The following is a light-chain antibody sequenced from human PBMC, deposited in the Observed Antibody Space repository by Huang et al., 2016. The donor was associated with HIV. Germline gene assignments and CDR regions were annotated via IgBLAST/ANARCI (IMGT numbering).Light chain of an antibody. V-gene: IGKV1-5*03. Sequence: DIQMTQSPSTLSASVGDRVTITCRASQSLSSWLAWYQQKPGKAPKLLIYKAFSLESGVPSRFSGSGSGTEFTLTISSLQPDDFATYYCQQYNSYWTFGQGTKVEIK. J-gene: IGKJ1*01. CDR2: KAF. CDR3: QQYNSYWT. CDR1: QSLSSW.